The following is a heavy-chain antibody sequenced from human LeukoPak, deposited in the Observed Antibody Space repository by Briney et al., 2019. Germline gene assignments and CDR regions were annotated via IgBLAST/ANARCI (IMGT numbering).Heavy chain of an antibody. CDR3: AKDSANMVRGVINSGAFHI. V-gene: IGHV3-23*01. J-gene: IGHJ3*02. CDR1: GFTFSSYG. Sequence: PGGSLRLSCAASGFTFSSYGMHWVRQAPGKGLEWVSAISGSGGSTYYADSVKGRFTISRDNSKNTLYLQMNSLRAEDTAVYYCAKDSANMVRGVINSGAFHIWGQGTMVTVSS. CDR2: ISGSGGST. D-gene: IGHD3-10*01.